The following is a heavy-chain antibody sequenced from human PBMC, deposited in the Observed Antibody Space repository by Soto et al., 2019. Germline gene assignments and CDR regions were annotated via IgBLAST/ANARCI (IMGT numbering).Heavy chain of an antibody. Sequence: EVQLVESGGGLVQPGGSLGLSCAASGFTFSSYSMNWVRQAPGKGLEWVSYISSSSSTIYYADSVKGRFTISRDNAKNSLYLQMNSLRDEDTAVYYCARDNYFGVVSSFDYWGQGTLVTVSS. V-gene: IGHV3-48*02. CDR1: GFTFSSYS. CDR2: ISSSSSTI. CDR3: ARDNYFGVVSSFDY. D-gene: IGHD3-3*01. J-gene: IGHJ4*02.